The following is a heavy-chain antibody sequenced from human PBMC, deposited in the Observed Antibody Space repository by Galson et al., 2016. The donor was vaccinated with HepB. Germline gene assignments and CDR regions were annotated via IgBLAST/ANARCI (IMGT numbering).Heavy chain of an antibody. D-gene: IGHD4-23*01. V-gene: IGHV3-23*01. J-gene: IGHJ4*02. Sequence: SLRLSCAASGFTSKNFGMTWVRQAPGKGLEWVSTICGSCGDIDYADSVQGRFTISRDNSKNTLSLQMNSLRAEDTAIYYCGGHGGNSAWGQGTLVTVSS. CDR3: GGHGGNSA. CDR2: ICGSCGDI. CDR1: GFTSKNFG.